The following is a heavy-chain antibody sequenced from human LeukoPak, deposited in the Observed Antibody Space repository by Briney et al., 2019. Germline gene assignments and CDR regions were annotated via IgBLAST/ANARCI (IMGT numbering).Heavy chain of an antibody. J-gene: IGHJ4*02. Sequence: SETLSLTCTVSGGSIRSSSYYWGWIRQPPGKGLEWIGSIYYSGSTNYKPSLRSRVTISVDTSKDQFSLKLSSVTAADTAVYYCARHAGSYYTYNFDYWGQGTLVTVSS. D-gene: IGHD3-22*01. CDR1: GGSIRSSSYY. CDR3: ARHAGSYYTYNFDY. CDR2: IYYSGST. V-gene: IGHV4-39*01.